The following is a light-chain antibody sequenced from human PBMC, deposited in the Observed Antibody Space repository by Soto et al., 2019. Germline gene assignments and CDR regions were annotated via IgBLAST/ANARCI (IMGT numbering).Light chain of an antibody. CDR2: DAS. J-gene: IGKJ5*01. V-gene: IGKV3-11*01. CDR3: QQRSNWPIT. CDR1: QSISNY. Sequence: ESVLTQSPVTLSLSPGQGAALSCRASQSISNYLAWYQQKPGQAPRLLIYDASNRATGIPARFSGSGSGTDFTLTISSLEPEDFAVYYCQQRSNWPITFGQGTRLEIK.